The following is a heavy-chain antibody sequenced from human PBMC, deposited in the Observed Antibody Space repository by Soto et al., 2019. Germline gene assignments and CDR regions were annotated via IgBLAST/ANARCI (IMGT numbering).Heavy chain of an antibody. D-gene: IGHD3-10*01. CDR2: ISYDGSNK. V-gene: IGHV3-30-3*01. J-gene: IGHJ4*02. CDR3: ARDIEDYYGSGSYPSGIDY. Sequence: QVQLVESGGGVVQPGRSLRLSCAASGFTFSSFAFHWFRQAPGKGLEWVAVISYDGSNKYYADSVKGRFTISRDNSKNALYLQMNSLRAEDTAVYYCARDIEDYYGSGSYPSGIDYWGQGTLVTVSS. CDR1: GFTFSSFA.